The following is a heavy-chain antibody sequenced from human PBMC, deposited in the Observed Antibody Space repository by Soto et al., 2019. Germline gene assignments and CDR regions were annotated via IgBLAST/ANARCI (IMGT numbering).Heavy chain of an antibody. CDR1: GFTFSSYS. Sequence: EVQLVESGGGLVQPGGSLRLSCAASGFTFSSYSMNWVRQAPGNGLEWVSYISSSSSTIYYADSVKGRFTISRDNAKNSLYLQMNSLRDEDTAVYYCARDRPPVNPYYYYYGMDVWGQGTTVTVSS. V-gene: IGHV3-48*02. CDR2: ISSSSSTI. J-gene: IGHJ6*02. D-gene: IGHD4-17*01. CDR3: ARDRPPVNPYYYYYGMDV.